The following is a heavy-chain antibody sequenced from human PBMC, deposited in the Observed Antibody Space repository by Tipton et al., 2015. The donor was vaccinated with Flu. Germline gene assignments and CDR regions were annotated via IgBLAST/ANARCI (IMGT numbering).Heavy chain of an antibody. CDR1: GFTLSSYW. D-gene: IGHD6-13*01. J-gene: IGHJ4*02. Sequence: SLRLSCAASGFTLSSYWMSWVRQAPGKGLEWVANIKQDGSAKYYVDSVKGRFTISRDNAKNSLYLEMNSLRAEDTAVYYCARAIAAAGGYWGQGTLVTVSS. CDR2: IKQDGSAK. CDR3: ARAIAAAGGY. V-gene: IGHV3-7*04.